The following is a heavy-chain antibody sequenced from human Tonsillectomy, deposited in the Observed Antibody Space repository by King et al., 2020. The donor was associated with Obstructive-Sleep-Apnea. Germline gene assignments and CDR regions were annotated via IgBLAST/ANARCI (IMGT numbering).Heavy chain of an antibody. J-gene: IGHJ4*02. CDR2: IYYSGST. CDR3: AKYSSSWYGNDY. CDR1: GGSISGYY. Sequence: QLQESGPGLVKPSETLSLTCTVSGGSISGYYWSWIRQPPGKGLEWIGYIYYSGSTTYNPSLKSRFTISVDTSKNQFSLKLSSVTAADTAVYYCAKYSSSWYGNDYWGQGTLVTVSS. V-gene: IGHV4-59*01. D-gene: IGHD6-13*01.